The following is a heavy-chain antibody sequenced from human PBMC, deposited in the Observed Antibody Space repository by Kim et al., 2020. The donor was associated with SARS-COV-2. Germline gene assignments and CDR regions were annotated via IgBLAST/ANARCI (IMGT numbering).Heavy chain of an antibody. Sequence: SETLSPTCTVSGGSISSYYWSWIRQPPGKGLEWIGSTYYSGSTNYTPSPKSRVTISVATSTNQLSLTLISVTAADTPAYYCARDNYVSGSSLSLGYWGQG. J-gene: IGHJ4*02. D-gene: IGHD3-10*01. V-gene: IGHV4-59*01. CDR2: TYYSGST. CDR1: GGSISSYY. CDR3: ARDNYVSGSSLSLGY.